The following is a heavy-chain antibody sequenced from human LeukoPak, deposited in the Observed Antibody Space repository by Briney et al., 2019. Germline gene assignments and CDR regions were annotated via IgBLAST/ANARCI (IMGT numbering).Heavy chain of an antibody. J-gene: IGHJ4*02. V-gene: IGHV1-2*06. Sequence: ASVKVSCKASGYTFTGYHIPWVRQAPGQGLEWMGRINPYSGDTNFAQEFQGRVTMTRDTSITTAYMDLSSLTPDDTAVYFCARDQGSLTRSWYTGYWGQGTQVTVSS. CDR2: INPYSGDT. CDR1: GYTFTGYH. CDR3: ARDQGSLTRSWYTGY. D-gene: IGHD6-13*01.